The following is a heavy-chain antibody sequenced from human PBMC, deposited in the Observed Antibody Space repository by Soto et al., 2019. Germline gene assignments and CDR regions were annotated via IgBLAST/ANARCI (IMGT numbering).Heavy chain of an antibody. V-gene: IGHV4-59*01. Sequence: SETLSLTCTVSGDSISSYYWSWIRQPPGKGLEWTGEIYNSGSINYNPSLKRRVTISVDTSKNQFSLKLSSVTAADTAVYYCAGAQGYYWGQGTLVTV. J-gene: IGHJ4*02. CDR1: GDSISSYY. D-gene: IGHD6-13*01. CDR3: AGAQGYY. CDR2: IYNSGSI.